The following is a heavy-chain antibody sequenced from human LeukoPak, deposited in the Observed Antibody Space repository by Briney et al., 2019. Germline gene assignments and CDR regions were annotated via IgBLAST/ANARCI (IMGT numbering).Heavy chain of an antibody. J-gene: IGHJ3*02. Sequence: GRSLRLSCAASGFTFSDYFMHWVRQAPGKGLEWVAVIASDGSHTFYVESVKGRFTISRDNSKNTLYLQMNSLRAEDTAVYFCARERQDTIVHSGAFDIWGQGTMVTVSS. CDR1: GFTFSDYF. V-gene: IGHV3-30-3*01. D-gene: IGHD3-10*01. CDR3: ARERQDTIVHSGAFDI. CDR2: IASDGSHT.